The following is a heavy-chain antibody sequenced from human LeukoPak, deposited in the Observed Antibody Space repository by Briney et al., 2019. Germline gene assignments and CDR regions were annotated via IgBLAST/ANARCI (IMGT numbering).Heavy chain of an antibody. CDR3: ASDAGWGYYDL. D-gene: IGHD1-26*01. CDR2: IDKHGSGK. V-gene: IGHV3-7*01. CDR1: GFTFSISW. J-gene: IGHJ4*02. Sequence: GSLRLSCVASGFTFSISWVTWVRQAPGKGLEWVANIDKHGSGKYYVDSVKGRFAISRDYASNSVFLQMNSLRAEDTSVYYCASDAGWGYYDLWGQGTPVTVSS.